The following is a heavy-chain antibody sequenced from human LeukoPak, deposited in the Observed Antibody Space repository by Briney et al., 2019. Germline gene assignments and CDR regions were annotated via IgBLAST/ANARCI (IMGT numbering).Heavy chain of an antibody. CDR1: GYTFTGYY. CDR3: ARGSTYQLLYSCSH. D-gene: IGHD2-2*02. J-gene: IGHJ4*02. V-gene: IGHV1-2*02. CDR2: INPNSGGT. Sequence: GASVKVSCNASGYTFTGYYMHLVRQAPGQGLEWMGWINPNSGGTNYAQKFQGRVTMTRDTSISTAYMELSRLRSDDTAVYYCARGSTYQLLYSCSHWGQGTLVTVSS.